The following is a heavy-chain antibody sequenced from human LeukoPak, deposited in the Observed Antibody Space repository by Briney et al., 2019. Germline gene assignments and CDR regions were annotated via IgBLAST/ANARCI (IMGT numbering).Heavy chain of an antibody. Sequence: SETLSLTCAVYGGCLSGYYWSWIRQPPGKGLEWIGESNHSGSTNYNPSLKSRVTISVDTSKNQFSLKLSSVTAADTAVYYCARGKIYYYGSGSYPLYYYYGMDVWGQGTTVTVSS. V-gene: IGHV4-34*01. J-gene: IGHJ6*02. CDR2: SNHSGST. CDR3: ARGKIYYYGSGSYPLYYYYGMDV. CDR1: GGCLSGYY. D-gene: IGHD3-10*01.